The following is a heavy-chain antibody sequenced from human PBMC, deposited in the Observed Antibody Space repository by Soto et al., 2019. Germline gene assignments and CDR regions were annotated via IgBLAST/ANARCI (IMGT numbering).Heavy chain of an antibody. D-gene: IGHD3-22*01. CDR2: TYYRSRWYN. Sequence: SQTLSLTCAISGDSVSGNSAAWNWIRQSPSRGLEWLGRTYYRSRWYNDYAVSVKSRITVTPDTSKNQFSLHLRSVTAADTAVYFCARDLSSGYDSYYFDYWGQGTLVTVSS. CDR1: GDSVSGNSAA. CDR3: ARDLSSGYDSYYFDY. V-gene: IGHV6-1*01. J-gene: IGHJ4*02.